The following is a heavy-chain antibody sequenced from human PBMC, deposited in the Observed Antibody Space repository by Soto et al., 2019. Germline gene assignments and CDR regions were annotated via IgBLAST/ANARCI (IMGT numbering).Heavy chain of an antibody. V-gene: IGHV4-31*01. J-gene: IGHJ4*02. Sequence: VQLQESGPGLVKPSQTLSLTCTVSGGSIRSGGYFWSWVRQQPGKGLELIGHIYYRGGTSYNPSLESLVAMSVDTSKNEFTLKVNSVTAAATAIYYCARFAKEENPKLESWYAFDFWGRGTLVTVSS. CDR2: IYYRGGT. CDR1: GGSIRSGGYF. D-gene: IGHD6-13*01. CDR3: ARFAKEENPKLESWYAFDF.